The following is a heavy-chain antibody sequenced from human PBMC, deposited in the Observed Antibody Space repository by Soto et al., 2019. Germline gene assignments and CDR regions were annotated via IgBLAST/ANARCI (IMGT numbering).Heavy chain of an antibody. CDR1: GFTFSNYG. V-gene: IGHV3-30*03. J-gene: IGHJ4*02. CDR2: ISYDGSNK. Sequence: QVQLVESGGGVVQPGGSLRLSCAASGFTFSNYGMHWVRQAPGKGLEWVAVISYDGSNKYYADSVKGRFTISRDNSKNTLYLQMNSLTTEDTAVYYCARDWVWFGAHPIDYWAREPWSPSPQ. D-gene: IGHD3-10*01. CDR3: ARDWVWFGAHPIDY.